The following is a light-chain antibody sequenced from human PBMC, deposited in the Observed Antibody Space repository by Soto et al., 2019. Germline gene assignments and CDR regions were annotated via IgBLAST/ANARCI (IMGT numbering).Light chain of an antibody. Sequence: QSALTQPPSASGSPGQSVTISCTGSTSDVGNYNYVSWYQQHPGKAPKLMIYEVCKRPSGVPDRFSGSKSGNTASLTVSGLQAEDEADYYCSSYAGSNNWVFGGGTKLTVL. V-gene: IGLV2-8*01. J-gene: IGLJ3*02. CDR1: TSDVGNYNY. CDR2: EVC. CDR3: SSYAGSNNWV.